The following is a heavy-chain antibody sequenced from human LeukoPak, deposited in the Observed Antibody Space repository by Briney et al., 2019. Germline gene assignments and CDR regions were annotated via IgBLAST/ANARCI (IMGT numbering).Heavy chain of an antibody. V-gene: IGHV4-30-4*01. Sequence: SETLSLTCNVSGGSISNGDHYWSWIRQPPGKDLEWIGYIYYSGSTYYYPSLRSRVTISIDTSKNQFSLRLRSVTAADTAVYYCARDRWFPSPLGMDVWGQGTTVTVSS. CDR3: ARDRWFPSPLGMDV. CDR1: GGSISNGDHY. CDR2: IYYSGST. J-gene: IGHJ6*01. D-gene: IGHD3-10*01.